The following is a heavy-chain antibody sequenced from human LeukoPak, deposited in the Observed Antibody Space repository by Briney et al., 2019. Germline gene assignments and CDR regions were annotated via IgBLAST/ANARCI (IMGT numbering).Heavy chain of an antibody. Sequence: GGYLRLSCAASGFTFSSYSMNWVRQAPGKGLEWVSSISSSSSYIYYADSVKGRFTISRDNAKNSLYLQMNSLRAEDTAVYYCARGAEPTYYYDSSEGAFDIWGQGTMVTVSS. CDR1: GFTFSSYS. CDR3: ARGAEPTYYYDSSEGAFDI. CDR2: ISSSSSYI. V-gene: IGHV3-21*01. J-gene: IGHJ3*02. D-gene: IGHD3-22*01.